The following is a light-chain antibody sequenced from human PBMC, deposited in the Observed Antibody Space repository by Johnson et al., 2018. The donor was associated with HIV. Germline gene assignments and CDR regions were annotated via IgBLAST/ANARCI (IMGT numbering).Light chain of an antibody. V-gene: IGLV1-51*01. CDR1: RSNIGNNY. Sequence: QSVLTQPPSVSAAPGQKVTISCSGSRSNIGNNYVSWYQQLPGTAPKLLIYDNNKRPSGIPDRFSGSKSGTSATLGITGLQTGDEADYYCGTWDSSLSAGVPYVFGTGTKVTVL. J-gene: IGLJ1*01. CDR2: DNN. CDR3: GTWDSSLSAGVPYV.